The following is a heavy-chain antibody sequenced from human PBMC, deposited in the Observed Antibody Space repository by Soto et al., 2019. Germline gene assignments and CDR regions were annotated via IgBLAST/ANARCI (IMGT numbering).Heavy chain of an antibody. CDR3: ASKSGYYDSINNPDYYYGMDV. D-gene: IGHD3-22*01. CDR1: GYSFTSYW. J-gene: IGHJ6*02. Sequence: PGESLKISCKGSGYSFTSYWIGWVRQMPGKGLEWMGIIYPGDSDTRYSPSFQGQVTISADKSISTAYLQWSSLKASDTAMYYCASKSGYYDSINNPDYYYGMDVWGQGTTVTVSS. V-gene: IGHV5-51*01. CDR2: IYPGDSDT.